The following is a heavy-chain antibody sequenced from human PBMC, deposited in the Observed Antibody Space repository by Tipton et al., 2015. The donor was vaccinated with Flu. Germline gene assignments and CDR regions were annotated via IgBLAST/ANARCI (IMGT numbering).Heavy chain of an antibody. J-gene: IGHJ4*02. V-gene: IGHV5-51*03. CDR1: GYIFTNYR. D-gene: IGHD1-26*01. CDR3: ARPRIVGATNYFDY. Sequence: QLVQSGAEVKKPGESLQISCKTSGYIFTNYRIAWVRQIPGKGLEWMGIFYPTDSNTKYSPSFQGQVTISVDKSISTAYLQWSSLKASDTAMYYCARPRIVGATNYFDYWGQGTLVTVSS. CDR2: FYPTDSNT.